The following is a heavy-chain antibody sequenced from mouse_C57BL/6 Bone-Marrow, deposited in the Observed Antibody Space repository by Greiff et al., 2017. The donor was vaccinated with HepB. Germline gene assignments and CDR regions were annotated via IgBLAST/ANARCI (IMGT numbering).Heavy chain of an antibody. CDR2: IDPENGDT. V-gene: IGHV14-4*01. Sequence: EVQLQQSGAELVRPGASVKLSCTASGFTIKDDYMHWVKQRPEQGLEWIGWIDPENGDTEYASKFQGKATITADTSSNTAYLQLSSLTSEDTGVYYCTGGYYRAYWGRGTLVTVTA. CDR1: GFTIKDDY. D-gene: IGHD2-12*01. CDR3: TGGYYRAY. J-gene: IGHJ3*01.